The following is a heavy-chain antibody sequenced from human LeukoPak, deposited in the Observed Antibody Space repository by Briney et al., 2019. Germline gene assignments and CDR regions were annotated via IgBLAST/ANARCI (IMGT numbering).Heavy chain of an antibody. CDR3: ARIGYSSSSLDY. J-gene: IGHJ4*02. V-gene: IGHV3-7*01. D-gene: IGHD6-6*01. CDR1: GFIFSNYW. CDR2: IKQDGTVK. Sequence: PGGSLRLSCGASGFIFSNYWMSWVRQAPGKGLEWVANIKQDGTVKYYVDSVKGRFTISRDKAKNSLYLQMNSLRVEDTAVYYCARIGYSSSSLDYWGQGTLVTVSS.